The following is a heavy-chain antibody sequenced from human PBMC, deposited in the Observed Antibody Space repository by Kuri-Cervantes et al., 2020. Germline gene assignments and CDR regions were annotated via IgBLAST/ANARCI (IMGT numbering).Heavy chain of an antibody. J-gene: IGHJ5*02. CDR1: GGSLISSSYY. CDR3: ARLVYSYGNNWFDP. D-gene: IGHD5-18*01. V-gene: IGHV4-39*07. CDR2: IYYAGSI. Sequence: SETLSLTCTVSGGSLISSSYYWGWIRQPPGKGLEWIGSIYYAGSISYNPSLKSRVTISVDTSKNQFSLKLSSVTAADTAVYYCARLVYSYGNNWFDPWGQGTLVTVSS.